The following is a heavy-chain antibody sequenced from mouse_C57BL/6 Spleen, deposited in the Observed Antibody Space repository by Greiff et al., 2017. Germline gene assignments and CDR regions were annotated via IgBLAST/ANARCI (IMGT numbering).Heavy chain of an antibody. CDR2: ILPGSGST. J-gene: IGHJ1*03. CDR1: GYTFTGYW. CDR3: SILHITTVAYWYFDV. Sequence: QVQLQQSGAELMKPGASVKLSCKATGYTFTGYWIEWVKQRPGHGLEWIGEILPGSGSTNYNEKFKGKATFTAATSSNTAYMQLSSLPSEDSAIYYCSILHITTVAYWYFDVWGTGATVTVAS. D-gene: IGHD1-1*01. V-gene: IGHV1-9*01.